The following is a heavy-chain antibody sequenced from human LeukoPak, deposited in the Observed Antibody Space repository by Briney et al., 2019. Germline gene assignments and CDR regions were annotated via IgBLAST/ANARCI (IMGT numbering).Heavy chain of an antibody. CDR3: ASGNPMSFDY. J-gene: IGHJ4*02. CDR2: ISNDGSDK. CDR1: GFTFSSYT. Sequence: GRSLRLSCAASGFTFSSYTMHWVRQAPGKGLEWVALISNDGSDKQYADSVKGRITISRDNSKNTLYLQMNSLRAEDTAVYYCASGNPMSFDYWGQGTLVTVSS. D-gene: IGHD4-23*01. V-gene: IGHV3-30*04.